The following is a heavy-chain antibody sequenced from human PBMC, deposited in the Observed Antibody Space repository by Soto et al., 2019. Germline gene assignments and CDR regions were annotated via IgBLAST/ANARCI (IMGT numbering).Heavy chain of an antibody. J-gene: IGHJ4*02. V-gene: IGHV1-18*01. CDR3: ASDGESGCYKAFDY. CDR1: GYTFTNFG. Sequence: ASVKVSCKASGYTFTNFGINWVRQAPGQGLEWMGWISGYNINTKYAQKFEGRVTMTTDTSTSTAYMELRSLRSDDTAVYYCASDGESGCYKAFDYWGQGNLGTVSS. CDR2: ISGYNINT. D-gene: IGHD2-21*01.